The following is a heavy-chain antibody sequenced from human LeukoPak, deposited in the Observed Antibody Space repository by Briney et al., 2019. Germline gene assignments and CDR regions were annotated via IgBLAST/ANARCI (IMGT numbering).Heavy chain of an antibody. CDR2: IYYIGST. J-gene: IGHJ3*02. CDR3: ARHPSYNWDAHDAFDI. V-gene: IGHV4-59*08. Sequence: SETLSLTCTVSGGSISSYYWSWIRQPPGKGLEWIGYIYYIGSTNYNPSLKSQVTISVDTSKNQFSLKLSSVTAADTDVYYCARHPSYNWDAHDAFDIWGQGTMVTVSS. D-gene: IGHD1-20*01. CDR1: GGSISSYY.